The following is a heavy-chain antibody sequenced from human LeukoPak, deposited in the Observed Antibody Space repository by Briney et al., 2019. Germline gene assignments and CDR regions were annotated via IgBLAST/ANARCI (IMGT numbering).Heavy chain of an antibody. CDR1: GYTFTGYY. V-gene: IGHV1-2*02. CDR2: INPNSGGT. D-gene: IGHD4-17*01. CDR3: ARERHDYGDFDY. J-gene: IGHJ4*02. Sequence: GASVKVSCKASGYTFTGYYMHWVRQAPGQGLEWMGWINPNSGGTNYAQKFQGRVTMTRDTSISTAYMELSSLRSEDTAVYYCARERHDYGDFDYWGQGTLVTVSS.